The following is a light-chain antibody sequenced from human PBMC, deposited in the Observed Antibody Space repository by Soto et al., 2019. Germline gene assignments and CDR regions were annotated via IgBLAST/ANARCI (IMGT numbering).Light chain of an antibody. CDR3: QQYDSYSPYT. V-gene: IGKV1-5*03. CDR2: KAS. J-gene: IGKJ2*01. CDR1: QTISSS. Sequence: DIQMTQFPPTLSASIGDRVTITCRASQTISSSLAWYQQKPGKAPKLLIYKASTLETGVPSRFSGSGSGTEFTLTISSLQPDDLATYYCQQYDSYSPYTFGQGTRLEI.